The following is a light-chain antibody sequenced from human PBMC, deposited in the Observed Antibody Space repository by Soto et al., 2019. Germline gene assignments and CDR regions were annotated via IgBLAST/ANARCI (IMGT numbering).Light chain of an antibody. CDR2: KAA. V-gene: IGKV1-5*03. Sequence: DIQMTQSPSTLSASVGDRVAITCRASDNIVHWVAWYQQKPGKAPKLLIYKAANLADEVPSRFAGSGSGTDFTLTITRLQPDDFATYCCQHYNSVSRTFGQGTKVEV. J-gene: IGKJ1*01. CDR3: QHYNSVSRT. CDR1: DNIVHW.